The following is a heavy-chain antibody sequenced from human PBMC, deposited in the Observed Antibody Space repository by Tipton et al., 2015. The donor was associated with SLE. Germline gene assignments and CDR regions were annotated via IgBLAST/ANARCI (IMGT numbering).Heavy chain of an antibody. V-gene: IGHV3-7*01. D-gene: IGHD5-18*01. J-gene: IGHJ5*02. Sequence: SLRLSCAASGFTFSDHWMNWVRQAPGKGLEWVASINQGGSESHYVDSVRGRFTISRDNAKNSLYLQMNTLRAEDTAVYYCARDRDTAMVTGWLDPWGQGTLVTVSS. CDR2: INQGGSES. CDR1: GFTFSDHW. CDR3: ARDRDTAMVTGWLDP.